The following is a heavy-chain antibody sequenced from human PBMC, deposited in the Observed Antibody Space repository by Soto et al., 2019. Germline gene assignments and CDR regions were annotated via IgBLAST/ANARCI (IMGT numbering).Heavy chain of an antibody. CDR2: ISAYNGNT. V-gene: IGHV1-18*01. D-gene: IGHD3-16*01. J-gene: IGHJ4*02. CDR1: GYTFTSYG. CDR3: ARRGGIDGDS. Sequence: QVPLVQSGAEVKKPGASVKVSCKASGYTFTSYGISWVRQDPGQGLEWMGWISAYNGNTNYAQKLQGRVTMTTDTSTSTAYLELRSVKSYDAAGYDGARRGGIDGDSWGQGTLFTVSS.